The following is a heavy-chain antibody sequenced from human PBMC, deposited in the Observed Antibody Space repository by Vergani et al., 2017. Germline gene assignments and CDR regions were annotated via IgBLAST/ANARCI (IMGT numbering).Heavy chain of an antibody. CDR1: GGSFNTYY. V-gene: IGHV4-59*13. CDR3: ARVMYRDEASTGYRLEGMDI. Sequence: QVQLEESGPGLVKPSEILSLTCTVSGGSFNTYYWSWIRQSPGKGLEWIGYIYSTGSTNYNPSLNSRITMSVDTSKDQFSLKLRSVTAADKAVYFCARVMYRDEASTGYRLEGMDIWGQGTTVTISS. J-gene: IGHJ6*02. CDR2: IYSTGST. D-gene: IGHD3-9*01.